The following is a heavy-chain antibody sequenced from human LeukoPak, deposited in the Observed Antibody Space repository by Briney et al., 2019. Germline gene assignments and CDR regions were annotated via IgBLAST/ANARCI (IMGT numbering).Heavy chain of an antibody. CDR1: GDSISNGAYY. Sequence: SETLSLTCSVSGDSISNGAYYWGWIRQPPGKGLEWIANIYYGGSTYYNPSLKSRVTISVDTSKSQFSLRLRSVTAADTAVYYCARHGNIVVVQDASKAFDIWGQGTMVTVSS. J-gene: IGHJ3*02. D-gene: IGHD2-2*01. V-gene: IGHV4-39*01. CDR3: ARHGNIVVVQDASKAFDI. CDR2: IYYGGST.